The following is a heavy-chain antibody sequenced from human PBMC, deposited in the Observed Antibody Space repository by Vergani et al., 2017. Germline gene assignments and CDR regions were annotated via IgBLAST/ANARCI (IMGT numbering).Heavy chain of an antibody. CDR1: GFTVSSNY. J-gene: IGHJ4*02. D-gene: IGHD3-10*01. CDR2: SYSGGST. V-gene: IGHV3-66*01. Sequence: EVQLVESGGGLVQPGGSLRLSCAASGFTVSSNYMSWVRQAPGKGLEWVSVSYSGGSTYYADYVKGRFTISRDNSKNTLYLQMNSLRAEDTAVYYCASAVFGFFDYWGQGTLVTVSS. CDR3: ASAVFGFFDY.